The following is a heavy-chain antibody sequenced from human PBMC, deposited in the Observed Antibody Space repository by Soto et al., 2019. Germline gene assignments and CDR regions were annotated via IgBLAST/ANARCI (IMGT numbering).Heavy chain of an antibody. CDR2: INAGNGNT. D-gene: IGHD2-21*02. J-gene: IGHJ4*02. V-gene: IGHV1-3*01. CDR1: GYTFTSYA. Sequence: QVQLVQSGAEVKKPGASVKVSCKASGYTFTSYAMHWVRQAPGQRLEWMGWINAGNGNTKYSQKLQGRVTITRDTSASTADMEVSSLRSEDTAVYYCAGSIVVVTAADYWGQGTLVTVSS. CDR3: AGSIVVVTAADY.